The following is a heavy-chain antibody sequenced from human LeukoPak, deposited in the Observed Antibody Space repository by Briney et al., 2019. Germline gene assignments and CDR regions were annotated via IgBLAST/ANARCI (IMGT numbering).Heavy chain of an antibody. CDR3: ASHYYDNSGYPAQVGAFDI. Sequence: KPSETLSLTCTVSGGSISSSSYYWGWIRQPPGKGLEWIGSIYYSGSTYYNPSLKSRVTISVDTSKNQFSLKLSCVTAADTAVYYCASHYYDNSGYPAQVGAFDIWGQGTMVTVSS. V-gene: IGHV4-39*01. CDR1: GGSISSSSYY. J-gene: IGHJ3*02. D-gene: IGHD3-22*01. CDR2: IYYSGST.